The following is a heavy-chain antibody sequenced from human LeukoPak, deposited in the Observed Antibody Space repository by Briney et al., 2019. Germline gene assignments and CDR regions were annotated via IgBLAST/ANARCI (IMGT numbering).Heavy chain of an antibody. V-gene: IGHV3-11*01. J-gene: IGHJ4*02. CDR1: GFIFSDHY. D-gene: IGHD3-16*02. CDR3: ARTMITFGGVIVPMGFDY. CDR2: VSISGGTI. Sequence: GGSLRLSCAGSGFIFSDHYMSWIRQAPGKGLEWVSYVSISGGTIYYADSVKGRFTISRDNAKNSLYLQMSSLRAEDTAVYYCARTMITFGGVIVPMGFDYWGQGTLVTVSS.